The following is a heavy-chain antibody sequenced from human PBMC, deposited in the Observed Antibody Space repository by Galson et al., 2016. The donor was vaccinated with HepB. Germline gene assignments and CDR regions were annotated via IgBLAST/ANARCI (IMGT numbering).Heavy chain of an antibody. CDR1: GFSLNTRGMC. CDR2: IDWDDDK. J-gene: IGHJ5*02. V-gene: IGHV2-70*11. CDR3: ARVQHSGWYRWFDT. D-gene: IGHD6-19*01. Sequence: PALVKPTQTLTLTCTFSGFSLNTRGMCVSWIRQPPGKALEWLARIDWDDDKYYSTSLKTRLTISKDTSKNHVVLTMTNLDPLDTGTYYCARVQHSGWYRWFDTWGQGTLVTVSS.